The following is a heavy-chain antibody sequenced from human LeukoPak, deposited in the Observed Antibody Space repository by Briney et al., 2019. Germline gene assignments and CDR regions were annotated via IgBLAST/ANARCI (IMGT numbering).Heavy chain of an antibody. V-gene: IGHV3-7*01. Sequence: GGSLRLSCAASGFKFSSNWMSWVRQVPGKGLEWVANIKQDGSEKYYVDSVKGRFTISRDNAKNSLYLQMNSLRAEDTAVYYCAREGPSVTPYYWGQGTLVTVSS. CDR3: AREGPSVTPYY. D-gene: IGHD4-17*01. CDR1: GFKFSSNW. J-gene: IGHJ4*02. CDR2: IKQDGSEK.